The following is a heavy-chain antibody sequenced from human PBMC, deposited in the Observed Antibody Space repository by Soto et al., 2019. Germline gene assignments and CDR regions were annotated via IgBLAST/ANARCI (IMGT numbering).Heavy chain of an antibody. J-gene: IGHJ4*02. V-gene: IGHV2-5*02. CDR1: GFSLTTTRMG. D-gene: IGHD2-15*01. CDR3: AHAGDFDLLSFDR. Sequence: QITLKESGPPLVRPAQTLILTCAFSGFSLTTTRMGVAWIRQPPGKALEWLALIYWDDDKRYSPSLKNRLNVSKDTSTNRVVLTITNISPDDTGTYFCAHAGDFDLLSFDRWGPGTLVTVSS. CDR2: IYWDDDK.